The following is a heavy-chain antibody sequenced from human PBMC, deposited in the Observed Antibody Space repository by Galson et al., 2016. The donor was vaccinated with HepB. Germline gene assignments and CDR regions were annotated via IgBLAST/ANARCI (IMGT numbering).Heavy chain of an antibody. D-gene: IGHD5-12*01. V-gene: IGHV4-39*07. CDR1: GASLSSSRYY. Sequence: SETLSLTCTVSGASLSSSRYYWGWIRQTPGKGLEWIASIYYNGITYYNPSLRSRVTISVDTSKNQISLTVNSVTSADSAEYYCARDGFENNYHTGRLARVDYWGQGTLVIVSS. CDR3: ARDGFENNYHTGRLARVDY. J-gene: IGHJ4*02. CDR2: IYYNGIT.